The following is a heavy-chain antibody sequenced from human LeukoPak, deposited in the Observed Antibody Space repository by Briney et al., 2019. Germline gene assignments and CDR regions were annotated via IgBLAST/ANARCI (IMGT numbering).Heavy chain of an antibody. CDR2: INHSGST. D-gene: IGHD7-27*01. J-gene: IGHJ6*02. V-gene: IGHV4-34*01. CDR3: ARRPLGGMDV. Sequence: SETLSLTCAVYGGSFSGYYWSWIRQPPGRGLEWIGEINHSGSTNYNPSLKSRVTISVDTSKNQFSLRLNSVAAADTAVYYCARRPLGGMDVWGQGTTVTVSS. CDR1: GGSFSGYY.